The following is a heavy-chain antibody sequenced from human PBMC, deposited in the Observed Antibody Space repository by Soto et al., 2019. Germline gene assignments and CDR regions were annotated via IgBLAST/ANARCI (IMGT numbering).Heavy chain of an antibody. CDR3: ARDLGGSIAAAYYYYYGMDV. CDR2: INPNSGGT. V-gene: IGHV1-2*02. J-gene: IGHJ6*02. CDR1: GYTFTGYY. Sequence: ASVKVSCKASGYTFTGYYMHWVRQAPGQGLEWMGWINPNSGGTNYAQKFQGRVTMTRDASISTAYMELSRLRSDDTAVYYCARDLGGSIAAAYYYYYGMDVWGQGTTVTVSS. D-gene: IGHD6-13*01.